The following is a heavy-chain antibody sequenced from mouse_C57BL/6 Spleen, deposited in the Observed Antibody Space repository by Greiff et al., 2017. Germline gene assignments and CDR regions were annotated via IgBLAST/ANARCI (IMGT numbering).Heavy chain of an antibody. V-gene: IGHV1-52*01. J-gene: IGHJ4*01. CDR2: IDPSDSVT. D-gene: IGHD2-1*01. CDR1: GYTFTSYW. CDR3: ALYYGNAMDY. Sequence: VQLQQPGAELVRPGSSVKLSCKASGYTFTSYWMHWVKQRPIQGLEWIGNIDPSDSVTHYNQKFKDKATLTVDKSSSTAYMQLSSLTSEDSAVYYCALYYGNAMDYWGQGTSVTVSS.